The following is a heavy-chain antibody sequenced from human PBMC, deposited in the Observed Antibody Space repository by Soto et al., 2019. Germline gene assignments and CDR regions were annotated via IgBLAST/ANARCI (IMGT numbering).Heavy chain of an antibody. J-gene: IGHJ4*02. D-gene: IGHD5-18*01. CDR2: ISGSGGST. V-gene: IGHV3-23*01. CDR3: AKLPRPTVDTAMAFGY. Sequence: PGGSLRLSCAASGFTFSSYAMSWVRQAPGKGLEWVSAISGSGGSTYYADSVKGRFTISRDNSKNTLYLQMNSLRAEDTAVYYCAKLPRPTVDTAMAFGYWGQGTLVNVSS. CDR1: GFTFSSYA.